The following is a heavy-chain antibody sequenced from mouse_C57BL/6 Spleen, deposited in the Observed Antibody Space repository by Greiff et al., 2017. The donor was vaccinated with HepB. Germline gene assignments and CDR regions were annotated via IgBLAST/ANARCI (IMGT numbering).Heavy chain of an antibody. CDR1: GYTFTSYW. Sequence: QVQLQQPGAELVKPGASVKLFCRASGYTFTSYWMHWGKQRPGQGLEWMGMIHPNSGSTNYNEKIMSKATLTVDESSSTAYMQLSSLTSEDSAVYYCARRTGTGTDYWGQGTTLTVSS. J-gene: IGHJ2*01. V-gene: IGHV1-64*01. CDR2: IHPNSGST. CDR3: ARRTGTGTDY. D-gene: IGHD4-1*01.